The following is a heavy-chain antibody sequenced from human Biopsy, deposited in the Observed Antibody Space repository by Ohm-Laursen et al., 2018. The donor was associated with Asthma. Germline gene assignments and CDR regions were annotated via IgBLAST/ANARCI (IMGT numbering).Heavy chain of an antibody. D-gene: IGHD7-27*01. CDR1: GFAVSRDH. V-gene: IGHV3-66*01. CDR3: ARDAPTGGYIDY. J-gene: IGHJ4*02. CDR2: IYSGGTS. Sequence: SLRLSCTPSGFAVSRDHMFWVRQAPGKGLEWVSVIYSGGTSHTADSVKGRFTISRDNPRNSLYLQMNSLRAEDTAVYYCARDAPTGGYIDYWGLGTLVTVSS.